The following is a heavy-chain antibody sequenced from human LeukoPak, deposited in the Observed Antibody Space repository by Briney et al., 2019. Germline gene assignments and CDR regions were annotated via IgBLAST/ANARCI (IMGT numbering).Heavy chain of an antibody. J-gene: IGHJ3*02. Sequence: GESLKISCKGSGYSFTSYWIGWVRQMPGKGLEWMGIIYPGDSDTRYSPSFQGQVTISADKSISTAYLQWSSLKASDTAMNYCARQDIVVVPAANGAFDIWGQGTMVTVSS. CDR2: IYPGDSDT. CDR3: ARQDIVVVPAANGAFDI. V-gene: IGHV5-51*01. D-gene: IGHD2-2*01. CDR1: GYSFTSYW.